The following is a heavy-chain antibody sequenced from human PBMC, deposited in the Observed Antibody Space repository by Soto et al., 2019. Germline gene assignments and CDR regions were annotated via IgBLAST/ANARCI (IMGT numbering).Heavy chain of an antibody. D-gene: IGHD6-19*01. J-gene: IGHJ5*02. CDR3: AREKWASGSRWIDP. CDR2: INVGNGNT. CDR1: GYTYISYS. V-gene: IGHV1-3*01. Sequence: ASVKVSCKASGYTYISYSMHWVRQAPGQRLEWMGWINVGNGNTKYSQNFQGRVTINQDTSASTAYMELSSLTSEDTAVYYCAREKWASGSRWIDPWGQGTLVTVYS.